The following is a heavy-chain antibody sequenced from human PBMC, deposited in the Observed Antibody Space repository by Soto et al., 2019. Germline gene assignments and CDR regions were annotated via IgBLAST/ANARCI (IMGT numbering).Heavy chain of an antibody. CDR1: GYTFTSYD. V-gene: IGHV1-8*01. CDR3: ARVYELRFLEWLIPGYYYYMDV. Sequence: ASVKVSCKASGYTFTSYDINWVRQATGQGLEWMGWMNPNSGNTGYAQKFQGRVTMTRNTSISTAYMELSSPRSEDTAVYYCARVYELRFLEWLIPGYYYYMDVWGKGTTVTVSS. D-gene: IGHD3-3*01. J-gene: IGHJ6*03. CDR2: MNPNSGNT.